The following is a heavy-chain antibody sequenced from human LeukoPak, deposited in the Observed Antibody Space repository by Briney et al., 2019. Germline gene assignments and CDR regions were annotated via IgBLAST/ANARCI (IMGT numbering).Heavy chain of an antibody. J-gene: IGHJ3*02. V-gene: IGHV3-7*04. CDR1: GFTFSTYW. D-gene: IGHD6-6*01. CDR3: ARGTGRGSSIAARAPFDI. Sequence: GGSLRLSCAASGFTFSTYWMSWVRQAPGKGLEWVANIKQDGSDRYCVDSVKGRFTVSRDNAKNSLYLQVNSLRAEDTAVYYWARGTGRGSSIAARAPFDIWGKGTMVTVFS. CDR2: IKQDGSDR.